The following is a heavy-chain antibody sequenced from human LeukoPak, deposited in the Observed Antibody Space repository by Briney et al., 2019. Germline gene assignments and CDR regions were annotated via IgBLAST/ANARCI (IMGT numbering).Heavy chain of an antibody. CDR1: GYTFTRYA. D-gene: IGHD4-17*01. CDR2: INTNTGNP. J-gene: IGHJ4*02. CDR3: ARGGDYIDTDSTY. Sequence: GASVKVSCKASGYTFTRYALNWVRQAPGQGLEWMGWINTNTGNPKYAQGFTGRFVFSLDTSVSTAYLQISSLKAEDSAVYFCARGGDYIDTDSTYWGQGTVVTVPS. V-gene: IGHV7-4-1*02.